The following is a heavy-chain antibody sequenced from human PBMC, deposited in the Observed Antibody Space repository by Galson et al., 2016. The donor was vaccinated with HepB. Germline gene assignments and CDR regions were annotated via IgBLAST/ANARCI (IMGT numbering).Heavy chain of an antibody. CDR2: RYSSGST. CDR1: GDSINSSY. V-gene: IGHV4-59*01. Sequence: SETLSLTCTVSGDSINSSYWSWIRQPPGKGLEWIGFRYSSGSTQCNPTLKIRVTISVDTSKTQFSLKLTYVTAADTAVYFCARNRGGIAAWFDPWGQGTLVTVST. D-gene: IGHD6-13*01. CDR3: ARNRGGIAAWFDP. J-gene: IGHJ5*02.